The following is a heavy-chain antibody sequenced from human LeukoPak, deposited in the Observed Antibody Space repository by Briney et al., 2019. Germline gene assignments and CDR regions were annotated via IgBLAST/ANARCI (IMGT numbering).Heavy chain of an antibody. D-gene: IGHD5-18*01. CDR1: GGSFSGYY. CDR3: ARHTAMVRAYYYYYYGRDV. J-gene: IGHJ6*02. Sequence: PSETLSLTCAVYGGSFSGYYWSWIRQPAGKGLEWIGRIYTSGSTNYNPSLKSRVTMSVDTSKNQFSLKLSSVTAADTAVYYCARHTAMVRAYYYYYYGRDVWGQGTTVTVSS. V-gene: IGHV4-59*10. CDR2: IYTSGST.